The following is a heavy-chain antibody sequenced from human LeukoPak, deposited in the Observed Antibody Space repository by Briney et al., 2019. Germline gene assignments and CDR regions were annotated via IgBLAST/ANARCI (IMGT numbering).Heavy chain of an antibody. CDR1: GGTFSSYA. CDR3: ARKYYYGSGSLYYFDY. J-gene: IGHJ4*02. Sequence: SVKVSCKASGGTFSSYAISWVRQAPGQGLEWMGGIIPIFGTANYAQKFQGRVTITADESTSTAYMELSSLRSEDTAVYYCARKYYYGSGSLYYFDYWGQGTLVTVSS. CDR2: IIPIFGTA. V-gene: IGHV1-69*13. D-gene: IGHD3-10*01.